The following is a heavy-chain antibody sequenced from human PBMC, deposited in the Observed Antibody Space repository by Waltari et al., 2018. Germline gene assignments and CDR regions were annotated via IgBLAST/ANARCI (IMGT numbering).Heavy chain of an antibody. V-gene: IGHV1-2*06. Sequence: VQLVQSGAEAKKPGASVKVSCKAYGYTFTGHYMHCVRQAPGQGLEWMGRINPNSGGTNYEQKFQGRVTMTRDTSISAAYMELSRLRSDDTAVYYCARAGIVVVPAAIGRFDPWGQGTLVTVSS. CDR2: INPNSGGT. CDR1: GYTFTGHY. D-gene: IGHD2-2*01. CDR3: ARAGIVVVPAAIGRFDP. J-gene: IGHJ5*02.